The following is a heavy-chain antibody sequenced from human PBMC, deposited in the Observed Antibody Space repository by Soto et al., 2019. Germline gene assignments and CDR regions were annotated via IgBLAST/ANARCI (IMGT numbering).Heavy chain of an antibody. CDR1: GGKFTSNT. CDR3: ARDRLAPLFY. CDR2: IIPILDVA. Sequence: QVQLVQSGAEVNKPGSSVKVSCKASGGKFTSNTFSWVRQAPGQGIEWMGRIIPILDVAHYAQKFQGIVTITADKSTNTPYMELSSLTTGDTAIYYCARDRLAPLFYWGQGTLVIVSS. J-gene: IGHJ4*02. D-gene: IGHD2-15*01. V-gene: IGHV1-69*04.